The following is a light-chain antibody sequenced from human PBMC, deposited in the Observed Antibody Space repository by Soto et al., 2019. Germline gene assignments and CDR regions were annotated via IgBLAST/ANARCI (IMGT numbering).Light chain of an antibody. V-gene: IGKV3-20*01. Sequence: EIVLTQSPGTLSLSPGERATLSCRASQSVSSSYLAWYQQKPGQAPRLLIYGASSMATGIPDRFSGSGTGTDFTLTISRLEPEDFAVYYCQQYGSPLWTFGQGTKVEIK. CDR1: QSVSSSY. CDR2: GAS. CDR3: QQYGSPLWT. J-gene: IGKJ1*01.